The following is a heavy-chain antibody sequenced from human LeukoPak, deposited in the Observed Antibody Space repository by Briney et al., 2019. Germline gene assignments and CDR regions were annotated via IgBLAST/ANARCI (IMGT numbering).Heavy chain of an antibody. D-gene: IGHD1-26*01. CDR2: INWNGGST. Sequence: PGGSLRLSCAASGFTFDDYGMSWVRQAPGKGLEWVSGINWNGGSTGYADSVKGRFTISRDNAKNSLYLQVNSLRAEDTALYYCARAMSGSYPDAFDVWGQGTMVTVSS. V-gene: IGHV3-20*04. J-gene: IGHJ3*01. CDR1: GFTFDDYG. CDR3: ARAMSGSYPDAFDV.